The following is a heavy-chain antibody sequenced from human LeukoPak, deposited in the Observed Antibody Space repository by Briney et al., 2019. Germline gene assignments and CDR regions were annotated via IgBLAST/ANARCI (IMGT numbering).Heavy chain of an antibody. V-gene: IGHV4-30-2*01. Sequence: PSQTLSLTCAVSGGSISSGGYSWSWIRQPPGKGLEWIGYIYHSGSTYYNPSLKSRVTISVDRSKNQFSLKLSSVTAADTAVYYCARGNSSSWYVSAFDYRGQGTLVTVSS. CDR1: GGSISSGGYS. J-gene: IGHJ4*02. D-gene: IGHD6-13*01. CDR3: ARGNSSSWYVSAFDY. CDR2: IYHSGST.